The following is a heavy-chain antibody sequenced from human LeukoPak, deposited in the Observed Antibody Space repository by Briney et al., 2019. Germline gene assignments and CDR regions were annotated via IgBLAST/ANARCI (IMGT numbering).Heavy chain of an antibody. CDR3: ARVVGMVRGVIITAYYFDY. V-gene: IGHV4-61*01. J-gene: IGHJ4*02. CDR1: GGSVSSGSYY. CDR2: IYYSGST. Sequence: SETLSLTCTVSGGSVSSGSYYWSWIRQPPGKGLEWLGYIYYSGSTNYNPSLKSRVTISVDTSKNQFSLKLSSVTAADTAVYYCARVVGMVRGVIITAYYFDYWGQGTLVTVSS. D-gene: IGHD3-10*01.